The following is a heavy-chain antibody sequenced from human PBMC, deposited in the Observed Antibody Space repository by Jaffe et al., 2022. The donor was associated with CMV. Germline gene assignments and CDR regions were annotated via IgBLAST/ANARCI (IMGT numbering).Heavy chain of an antibody. V-gene: IGHV5-10-1*03. CDR3: ARLNLFDITMVRGGFYMDV. CDR1: GYSFTSYW. CDR2: IDPSDSYT. D-gene: IGHD3-10*01. J-gene: IGHJ6*03. Sequence: EVQLVQSGAEVKKPGESLRISCKGSGYSFTSYWISWVRQMPGKGLEWMGRIDPSDSYTNYSPSFQGHVTISADKSISTAYLQWSSLKASDTAMYYCARLNLFDITMVRGGFYMDVWGKGTTVTVSS.